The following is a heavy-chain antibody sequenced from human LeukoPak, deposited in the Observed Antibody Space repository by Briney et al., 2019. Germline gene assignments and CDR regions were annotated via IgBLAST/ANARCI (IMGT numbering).Heavy chain of an antibody. V-gene: IGHV3-23*01. Sequence: GGSLRLSCAASGFTFSSYAMSWVRQAPGKGLEWVSAISGSGGSTYYADSVKGRFTISRDNSKNTLYLQMNRLRAEDTAVYYCAKDSRFDVWGSYRLFPDWGQGTLVTVSS. J-gene: IGHJ4*02. CDR2: ISGSGGST. D-gene: IGHD3-16*02. CDR3: AKDSRFDVWGSYRLFPD. CDR1: GFTFSSYA.